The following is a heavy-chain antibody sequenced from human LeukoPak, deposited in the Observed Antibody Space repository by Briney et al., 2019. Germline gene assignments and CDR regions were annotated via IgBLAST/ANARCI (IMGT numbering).Heavy chain of an antibody. CDR1: GGTFSSYA. CDR2: IIPIFGTA. V-gene: IGHV1-69*05. D-gene: IGHD2-15*01. Sequence: SVKVSCKASGGTFSSYAISWVRQAPGQGLEWMGRIIPIFGTANYAQKFQGRVTITTDESTSTAYMELSSLRSEDTAVYYCARDRGGLEESPNWFDPWGQGTLVTVSS. J-gene: IGHJ5*02. CDR3: ARDRGGLEESPNWFDP.